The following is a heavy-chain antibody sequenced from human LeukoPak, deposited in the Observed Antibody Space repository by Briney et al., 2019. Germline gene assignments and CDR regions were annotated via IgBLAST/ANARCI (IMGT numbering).Heavy chain of an antibody. J-gene: IGHJ5*02. CDR3: ARDFRSGWYEGGWFDP. Sequence: PSETLSLTCTVSGGSISNYYWSWIRQPPGKGLEWMGYIYYSGSTNYNPSLKSRVSISVDTSKNQFSQKLSSVTAADTAVYYCARDFRSGWYEGGWFDPWGQGTMVTVSS. CDR2: IYYSGST. D-gene: IGHD6-19*01. V-gene: IGHV4-59*01. CDR1: GGSISNYY.